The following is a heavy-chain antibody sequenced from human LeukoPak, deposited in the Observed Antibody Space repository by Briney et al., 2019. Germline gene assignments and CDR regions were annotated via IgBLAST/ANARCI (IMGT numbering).Heavy chain of an antibody. V-gene: IGHV4-59*01. D-gene: IGHD3-16*02. J-gene: IGHJ4*02. CDR1: GGSISANY. Sequence: SETLSLTCTVSGGSISANYWSWIRQPPGKGLEWIGYISYSGSTNYNPSLRSRVTISVDTSQNQFSLNLSSVTAADTAPYYCARESSYRYVDYWGQGTLVTVSS. CDR2: ISYSGST. CDR3: ARESSYRYVDY.